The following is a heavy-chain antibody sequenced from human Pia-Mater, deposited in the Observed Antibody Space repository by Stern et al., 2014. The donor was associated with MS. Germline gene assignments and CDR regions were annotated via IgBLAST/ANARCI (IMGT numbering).Heavy chain of an antibody. D-gene: IGHD3-22*01. J-gene: IGHJ3*02. CDR2: IDTSGGRT. CDR1: GFTFTGDY. Sequence: QVQLVQSGVEVKKPGASVKVSCKASGFTFTGDYIHWVRQAPGQGLEWMGGIDTSGGRTTFAQKFQGRVTMTTDPSSSTVYMDLSRLRSEDTAVYFCARGVYDPGSFDIWGQGTMVTVSS. CDR3: ARGVYDPGSFDI. V-gene: IGHV1-46*01.